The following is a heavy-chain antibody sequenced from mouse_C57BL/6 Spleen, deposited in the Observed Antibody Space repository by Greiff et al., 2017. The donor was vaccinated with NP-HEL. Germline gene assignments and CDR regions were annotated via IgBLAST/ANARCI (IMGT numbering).Heavy chain of an antibody. D-gene: IGHD2-2*01. CDR3: ARTGYGYDARDY. J-gene: IGHJ2*01. CDR2: IYPGSGST. CDR1: GYTFTSYW. V-gene: IGHV1-55*01. Sequence: VQLQQPGAELVKPGASVKMSCKASGYTFTSYWITWVKQRPGQGLEWIGDIYPGSGSTNYNEKFKSKATLTVDTSSSTAYMQLSSLTSEDSAVYYCARTGYGYDARDYWGKGTTLTVSS.